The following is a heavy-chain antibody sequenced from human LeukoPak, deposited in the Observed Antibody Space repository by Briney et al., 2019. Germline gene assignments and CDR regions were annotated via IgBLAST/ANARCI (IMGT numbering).Heavy chain of an antibody. CDR3: ARDGGYYDSSGPYYYYGMDV. J-gene: IGHJ6*02. Sequence: PSETLSLTCAVYGGSFSGYYWSWIRQPPGKGLEWIGEINHSGSTNYNPSLKSRVTISVDTSKNQFSLKLSSVTAADTAVYYCARDGGYYDSSGPYYYYGMDVWGQGTTVTVSS. V-gene: IGHV4-34*01. D-gene: IGHD3-22*01. CDR1: GGSFSGYY. CDR2: INHSGST.